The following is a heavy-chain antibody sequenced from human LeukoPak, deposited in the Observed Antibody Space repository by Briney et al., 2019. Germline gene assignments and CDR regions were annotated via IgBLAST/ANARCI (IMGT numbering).Heavy chain of an antibody. V-gene: IGHV3-23*01. CDR1: GFSLSSYA. J-gene: IGHJ4*02. CDR2: ISGSGGST. Sequence: GGSLRLSCTVSGFSLSSYAMSWVRQAPGKGLEGVSAISGSGGSTYYSDSVKGRFTISRDNSKNTLYLQMNSLRAEDTAVYYCAKGGYTMIVVLLVWGQGTLVTVSS. D-gene: IGHD3-22*01. CDR3: AKGGYTMIVVLLV.